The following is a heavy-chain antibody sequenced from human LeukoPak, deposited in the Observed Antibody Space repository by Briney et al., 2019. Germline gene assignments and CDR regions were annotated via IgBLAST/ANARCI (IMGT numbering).Heavy chain of an antibody. CDR1: GXTFRRYD. Sequence: GGSLRLSCAASGXTFRRYDMHWVRQATGKGLEWVSAIGTAGDTYYAGSVKGRFTISREDDKNSFYLQMNSLTAGDTAVYYCARVRGNGWLYFFDYWGQGTLVTVSS. J-gene: IGHJ4*02. V-gene: IGHV3-13*04. D-gene: IGHD3-10*01. CDR3: ARVRGNGWLYFFDY. CDR2: IGTAGDT.